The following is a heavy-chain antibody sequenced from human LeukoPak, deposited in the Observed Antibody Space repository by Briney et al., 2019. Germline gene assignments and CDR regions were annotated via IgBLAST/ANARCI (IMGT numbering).Heavy chain of an antibody. Sequence: GGSLRLSCAASGFTFSSYAIDWVRQAPGKGLGWVPAISVSGGSTYYADSVKGRFTIARDNSKNTLYLQMNSLRAEDTAVYYCAKAEIGVAGTYYYGMVVWGQGTTVTVSS. CDR2: ISVSGGST. CDR1: GFTFSSYA. V-gene: IGHV3-23*01. D-gene: IGHD6-19*01. J-gene: IGHJ6*01. CDR3: AKAEIGVAGTYYYGMVV.